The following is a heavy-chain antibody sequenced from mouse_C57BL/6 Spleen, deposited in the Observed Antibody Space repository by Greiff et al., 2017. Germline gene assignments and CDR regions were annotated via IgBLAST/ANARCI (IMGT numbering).Heavy chain of an antibody. J-gene: IGHJ3*01. CDR3: AREYDYGSSFRFAY. V-gene: IGHV1-55*01. D-gene: IGHD1-1*01. Sequence: VQLQQSGAELVKPGASVKMSCKASGYTFTSYWITWVKQRPGQGLEWIGEIYPGSGSTNYNEKFKGKATLTVDTSSSTAYMQLSSLTSEDSAVYYCAREYDYGSSFRFAYWGQGTMVTVSA. CDR2: IYPGSGST. CDR1: GYTFTSYW.